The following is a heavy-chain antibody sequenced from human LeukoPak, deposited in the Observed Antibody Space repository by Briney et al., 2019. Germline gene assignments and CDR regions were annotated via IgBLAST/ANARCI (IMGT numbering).Heavy chain of an antibody. CDR2: INHSGST. CDR1: GGSFSGYY. CDR3: ARGSTGPQDAFDI. Sequence: SETLSLTCAVYGGSFSGYYWSWIRQPPGKGREGIGEINHSGSTNYNPSLKSRVTISVDTSKNQFSLKLSSVTAADTAVYYCARGSTGPQDAFDIWGQGTMVTVSS. J-gene: IGHJ3*02. V-gene: IGHV4-34*01.